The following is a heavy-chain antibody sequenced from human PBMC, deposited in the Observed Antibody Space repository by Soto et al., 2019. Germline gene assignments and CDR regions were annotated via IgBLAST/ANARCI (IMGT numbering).Heavy chain of an antibody. CDR2: IYPGDSGT. V-gene: IGHV5-51*01. J-gene: IGHJ1*01. CDR3: ARHDGSRWSPEYFQH. D-gene: IGHD6-13*01. Sequence: PGESLKISCKGSGYSFTSYWIGWVRQMPGKGLEWMGIIYPGDSGTSYSPSFQGQVTISADKSISTAYLQWSSLKASDTAMYYCARHDGSRWSPEYFQHWGQGNLVTVSS. CDR1: GYSFTSYW.